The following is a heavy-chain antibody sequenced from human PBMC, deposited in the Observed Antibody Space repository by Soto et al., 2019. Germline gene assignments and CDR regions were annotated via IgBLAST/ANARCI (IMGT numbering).Heavy chain of an antibody. D-gene: IGHD2-8*01. CDR2: ISAYNGDT. CDR3: ARSGSYCTSITCLFDSF. CDR1: GYTFTSYG. V-gene: IGHV1-18*01. J-gene: IGHJ4*02. Sequence: ASVKVSCKASGYTFTSYGYAWVRQAPGQGLEWMGWISAYNGDTNYAQKFQDRVTLTTDTSTTTAHMELRNLGSDDTAVYYCARSGSYCTSITCLFDSFWGLGTLVTGSS.